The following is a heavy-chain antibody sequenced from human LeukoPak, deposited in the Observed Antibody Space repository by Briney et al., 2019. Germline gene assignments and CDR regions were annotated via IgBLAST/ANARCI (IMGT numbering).Heavy chain of an antibody. CDR2: INRTSGGT. J-gene: IGHJ3*01. D-gene: IGHD1-26*01. CDR1: GYTFTGYY. V-gene: IGHV1-2*02. Sequence: GASVKVSCKASGYTFTGYYMHWLRQAPGQRLEGMGWINRTSGGTNDAQDLQGRVTMTRDTSISTAYMELSRLGSDDTAVYYCARGSSLSGSKLASDFWGQGTMVTVSS. CDR3: ARGSSLSGSKLASDF.